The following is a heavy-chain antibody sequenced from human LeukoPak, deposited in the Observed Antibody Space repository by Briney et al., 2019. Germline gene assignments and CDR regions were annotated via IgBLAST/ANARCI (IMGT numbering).Heavy chain of an antibody. D-gene: IGHD6-13*01. Sequence: SETLSLTCTVSGGSISGYYWSWIRQPPGKGLEWIGYIYYSGSTNYNPSLKSRVTISVDTSKNQFSLKLSSVTAADTAVYYCAREIGSSWYWFDPWGQGTLVTVSS. CDR3: AREIGSSWYWFDP. V-gene: IGHV4-59*01. J-gene: IGHJ5*02. CDR1: GGSISGYY. CDR2: IYYSGST.